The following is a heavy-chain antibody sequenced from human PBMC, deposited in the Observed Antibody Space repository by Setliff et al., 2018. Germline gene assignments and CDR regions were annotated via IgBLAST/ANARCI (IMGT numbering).Heavy chain of an antibody. J-gene: IGHJ4*02. CDR1: GYTFTNYG. Sequence: ASVKVSCKASGYTFTNYGIAWVRQAPGQGLEWMGWVSPHNGKTYDSPKLHGRVTLTTDTSTSTAYMELGSLTSDDTAVYYCARDRKSSPEHYYFDYWGLGTLVTVSS. CDR2: VSPHNGKT. CDR3: ARDRKSSPEHYYFDY. V-gene: IGHV1-18*01.